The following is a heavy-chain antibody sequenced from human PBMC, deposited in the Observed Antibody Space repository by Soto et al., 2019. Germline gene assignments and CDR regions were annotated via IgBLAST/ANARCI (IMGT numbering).Heavy chain of an antibody. Sequence: GGAPRPSCAASGFTLSSYLVSWARQAPGKGLEWVANIKQDGSEKYYVDSVKGRFTISRDNAKNSLYLQMNSLRAEDTAVYYCARIPPGAFDIWGQGTMVTVSS. J-gene: IGHJ3*02. CDR2: IKQDGSEK. V-gene: IGHV3-7*01. CDR1: GFTLSSYL. CDR3: ARIPPGAFDI.